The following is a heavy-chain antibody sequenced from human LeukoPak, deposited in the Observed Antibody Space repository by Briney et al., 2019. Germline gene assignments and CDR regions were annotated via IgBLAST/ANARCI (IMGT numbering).Heavy chain of an antibody. J-gene: IGHJ6*03. D-gene: IGHD4-17*01. CDR3: ARELYGDPDPVGYMDV. V-gene: IGHV3-23*01. Sequence: GGSLRLSCTASGLIFSDYGMSWVRQTPGKGLEWVSAISGSGGNTFYADSVKGRFTISRDNSKNTLWLQMNSLRAEDTAVYYCARELYGDPDPVGYMDVWGKGTTVTISS. CDR1: GLIFSDYG. CDR2: ISGSGGNT.